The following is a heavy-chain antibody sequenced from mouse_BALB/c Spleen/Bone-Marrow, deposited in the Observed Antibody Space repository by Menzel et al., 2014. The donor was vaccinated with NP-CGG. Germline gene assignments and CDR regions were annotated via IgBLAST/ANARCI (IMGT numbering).Heavy chain of an antibody. CDR1: GYTFXSYW. J-gene: IGHJ3*01. Sequence: QVHVKQSGAELVKPGASVKLSCKASGYTFXSYWMHWVKQRPGQGLEWIGEIDPSDSYTNYNQKFKGKATLTVDKSSSTAYMQLSSLTSEDSAVYYCASYYGYDEGFAYWAKGLWSLSLQ. D-gene: IGHD2-2*01. CDR2: IDPSDSYT. CDR3: ASYYGYDEGFAY. V-gene: IGHV1-69*02.